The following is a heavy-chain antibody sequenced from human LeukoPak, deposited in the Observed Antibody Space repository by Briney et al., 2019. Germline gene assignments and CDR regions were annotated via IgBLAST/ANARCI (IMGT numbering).Heavy chain of an antibody. D-gene: IGHD6-19*01. Sequence: ASVKVSCKASGYTFTAYYVHWVRQAPGQGLEWMGWINPQSGGTTYAQNFQGRVTMTSDTSISTVYMELRSLISDDTAVYFCARQGSNSSGWYPVDDWGQGTLVTVSS. CDR1: GYTFTAYY. CDR3: ARQGSNSSGWYPVDD. V-gene: IGHV1-2*02. CDR2: INPQSGGT. J-gene: IGHJ4*02.